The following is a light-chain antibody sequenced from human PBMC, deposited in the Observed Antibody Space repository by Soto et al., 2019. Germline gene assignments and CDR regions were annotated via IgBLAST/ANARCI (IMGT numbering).Light chain of an antibody. Sequence: EIVLTQSPGTLSLSPGEGATLSCRASQDVRSNYLAWYQQKPGQAPRLLIYGATSRPSNIPDRFSGSGSGTDFTLTISELEPEDFAVYFCQQYGSSPFTCGPGTTVDIK. V-gene: IGKV3-20*01. CDR2: GAT. J-gene: IGKJ3*01. CDR3: QQYGSSPFT. CDR1: QDVRSNY.